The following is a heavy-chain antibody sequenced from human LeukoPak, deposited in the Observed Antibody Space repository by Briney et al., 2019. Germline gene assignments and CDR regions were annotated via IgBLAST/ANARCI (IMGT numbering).Heavy chain of an antibody. V-gene: IGHV4-61*08. Sequence: PSETLSLTCAVSDYSISSGDYWGWIRQPPGKGLEWIGYIYYSGSTNYNPSLKSRVTISVDTSKNQFSLKLSSVTAADTAVYYCARSHSVWTSFDYWGQGTLVTVSS. CDR2: IYYSGST. CDR1: DYSISSGDY. CDR3: ARSHSVWTSFDY. J-gene: IGHJ4*02. D-gene: IGHD3/OR15-3a*01.